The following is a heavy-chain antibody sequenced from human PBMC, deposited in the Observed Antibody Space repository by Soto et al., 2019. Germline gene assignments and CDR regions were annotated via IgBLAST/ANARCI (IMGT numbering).Heavy chain of an antibody. CDR3: ARIKTMIVVVTLYYFDY. CDR1: GGSISSSSYY. Sequence: LSLTCTVSGGSISSSSYYWGWIRQPPGKGLEWIGSIYYSGSTYYNPSLKSRVTISVDTSKNQFSLKLSSVTAADTAVYYCARIKTMIVVVTLYYFDYWGQGTLVTVSS. D-gene: IGHD3-22*01. V-gene: IGHV4-39*01. CDR2: IYYSGST. J-gene: IGHJ4*02.